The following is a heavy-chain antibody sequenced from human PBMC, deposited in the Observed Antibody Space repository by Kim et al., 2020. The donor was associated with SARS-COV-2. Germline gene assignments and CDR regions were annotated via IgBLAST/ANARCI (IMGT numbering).Heavy chain of an antibody. V-gene: IGHV1-24*01. CDR2: FDPEDGET. CDR3: ATDSDTYYFDY. D-gene: IGHD1-26*01. Sequence: ASVVSCKVSGYTLTELSMHWVRQAPGKGLEWMGGFDPEDGETIYAQKFQGRVTMTEDTSTDTAYMELSSLRSEDTAVYYCATDSDTYYFDYWGQGTLVTVSS. J-gene: IGHJ4*02. CDR1: GYTLTELS.